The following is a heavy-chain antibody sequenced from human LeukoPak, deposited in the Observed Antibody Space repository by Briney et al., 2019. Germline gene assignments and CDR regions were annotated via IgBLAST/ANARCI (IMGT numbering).Heavy chain of an antibody. J-gene: IGHJ4*02. CDR2: IYYSGST. D-gene: IGHD6-13*01. V-gene: IGHV4-34*01. CDR3: ARDLGTQIAAAGSDY. Sequence: PSETLSLTCAVYGGSFSGYYWSWIRQPPGKGLEWIGSIYYSGSTYYNPSLKSRVTISVDTSKNQFSLKLSSVTAADTAVYYCARDLGTQIAAAGSDYWGQGTLVTVSS. CDR1: GGSFSGYY.